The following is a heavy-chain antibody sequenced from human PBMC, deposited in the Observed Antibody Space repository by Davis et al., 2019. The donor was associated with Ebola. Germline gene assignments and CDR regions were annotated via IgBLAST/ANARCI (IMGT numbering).Heavy chain of an antibody. V-gene: IGHV1-69*04. J-gene: IGHJ4*02. CDR2: IIPNVGIV. CDR3: ARDTHIAAYDY. Sequence: SVKVSCKASGGTFSRYSFSWVRQAPGQGLEWMGRIIPNVGIVNYAQKFQGRVTITRDTSATTAYMELSSLTSEDTAMYYCARDTHIAAYDYWGQGTLVTVSS. CDR1: GGTFSRYS. D-gene: IGHD6-25*01.